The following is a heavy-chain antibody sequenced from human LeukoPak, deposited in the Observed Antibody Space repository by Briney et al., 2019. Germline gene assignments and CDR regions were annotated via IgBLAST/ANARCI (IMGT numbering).Heavy chain of an antibody. CDR3: AKDKGYDSSGVDY. CDR2: IRYDGSNK. Sequence: GGSLRLSCAASGFTFSSYGMHWVRQAPGKGLEWVAFIRYDGSNKYYADSVKGRYTISRDNSKNTLYLQMNSLRAEDTAVYYCAKDKGYDSSGVDYRGKGTLVTVSS. D-gene: IGHD3-22*01. J-gene: IGHJ4*02. V-gene: IGHV3-30*02. CDR1: GFTFSSYG.